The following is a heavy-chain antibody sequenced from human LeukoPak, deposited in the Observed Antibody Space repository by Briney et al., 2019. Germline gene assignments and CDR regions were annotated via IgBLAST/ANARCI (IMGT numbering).Heavy chain of an antibody. CDR3: AREGLGELTLDY. CDR1: GYTFTDYY. D-gene: IGHD3-16*01. Sequence: ASVKVSCKASGYTFTDYYMHWVRQAPGQGLEWMGGIIPIFGTANYAQKFQGRVTITADESTSTAYMELSSLRSEDTAVYYCAREGLGELTLDYWGQGTLVTVSS. J-gene: IGHJ4*02. CDR2: IIPIFGTA. V-gene: IGHV1-69*13.